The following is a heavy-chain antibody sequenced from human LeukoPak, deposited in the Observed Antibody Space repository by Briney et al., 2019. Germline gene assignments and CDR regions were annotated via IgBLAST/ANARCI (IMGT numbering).Heavy chain of an antibody. J-gene: IGHJ4*02. CDR2: IRYDGSEG. V-gene: IGHV3-30*02. Sequence: GGSLRLSCAASGFTFSTYGMHWVRQAPGKGLDWVAFIRYDGSEGYYADSVKDRFTVSRDNSKNRMYLQMNSLRAEDTAIYYCAKVGYGWYEVDYWGQGTLVTVPS. CDR1: GFTFSTYG. D-gene: IGHD6-19*01. CDR3: AKVGYGWYEVDY.